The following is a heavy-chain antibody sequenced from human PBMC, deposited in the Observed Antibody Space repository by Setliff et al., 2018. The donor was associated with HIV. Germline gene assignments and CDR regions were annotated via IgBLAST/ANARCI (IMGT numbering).Heavy chain of an antibody. V-gene: IGHV1-8*01. CDR2: MNPHTGVS. Sequence: ASVKVSCKASGHTFTNVDIHWLRRATGQGLEWMGWMNPHTGVSGYALKFQARVTMTRDTSISTAYMELSSLTSEDTAVYYCARGKGVGGVVITGGLDVWGKGTTVTVSS. CDR3: ARGKGVGGVVITGGLDV. D-gene: IGHD3-10*01. J-gene: IGHJ6*04. CDR1: GHTFTNVD.